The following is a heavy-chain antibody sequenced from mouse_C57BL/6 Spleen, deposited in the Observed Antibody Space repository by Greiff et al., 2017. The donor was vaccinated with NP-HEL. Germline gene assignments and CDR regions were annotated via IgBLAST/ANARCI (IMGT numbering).Heavy chain of an antibody. J-gene: IGHJ3*01. D-gene: IGHD1-1*01. Sequence: QVQLKQSGPELVKPGASVKISCKASGYSFTSYYIHWVKQRPGQGLEWIGWIYPGSGNTKYNEKFKGKATLTADTSSSTAYMQLSSLTSEDSAVYYCARGGGSSSWFAYWGQGTLVTVSA. V-gene: IGHV1-66*01. CDR3: ARGGGSSSWFAY. CDR2: IYPGSGNT. CDR1: GYSFTSYY.